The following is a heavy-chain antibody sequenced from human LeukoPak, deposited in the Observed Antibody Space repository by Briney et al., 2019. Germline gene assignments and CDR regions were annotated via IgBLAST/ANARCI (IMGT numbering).Heavy chain of an antibody. CDR2: IYYSGST. CDR1: GGSISSSSYY. V-gene: IGHV4-39*07. Sequence: PSETLSLTCTVSGGSISSSSYYWGWIRQPPGKGLEWIGSIYYSGSTYYNPSLKGRVTISVDTSKNQFSLKLSSVTAADTAVYYCAHLTGAEIDAFDIWGQGTMVTVSS. D-gene: IGHD7-27*01. J-gene: IGHJ3*02. CDR3: AHLTGAEIDAFDI.